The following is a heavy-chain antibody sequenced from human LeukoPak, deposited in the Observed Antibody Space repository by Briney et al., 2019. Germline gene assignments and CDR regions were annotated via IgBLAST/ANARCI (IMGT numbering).Heavy chain of an antibody. V-gene: IGHV4-30-2*01. J-gene: IGHJ5*02. CDR1: GGSISSGGYS. D-gene: IGHD2-15*01. CDR2: IYHSGST. CDR3: ARASRQYCSGGSCQRFPHWFDP. Sequence: PSENLSLTCAVSGGSISSGGYSWSWIRQPPGKGLEWIGYIYHSGSTYYNPSLKSRVTISVDRSKNQFSLKLSSVTAADTAVYYCARASRQYCSGGSCQRFPHWFDPWGQGTLVTVSS.